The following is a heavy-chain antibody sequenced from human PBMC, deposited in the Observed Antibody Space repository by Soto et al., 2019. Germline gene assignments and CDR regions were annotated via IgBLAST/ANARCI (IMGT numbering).Heavy chain of an antibody. V-gene: IGHV3-23*01. D-gene: IGHD2-2*01. CDR2: ISDSGDYT. CDR1: GFTFSTYA. Sequence: EVQLLESGGGLVLPVGYLRLSCAASGFTFSTYAMNGVRHAPGKGRASVSCISDSGDYTNYADSVKGRFTISRDSSKNTLSLQMNSLRAVATAVNYCAKDRTTGARTLDYWGQGTLVTVSS. J-gene: IGHJ4*02. CDR3: AKDRTTGARTLDY.